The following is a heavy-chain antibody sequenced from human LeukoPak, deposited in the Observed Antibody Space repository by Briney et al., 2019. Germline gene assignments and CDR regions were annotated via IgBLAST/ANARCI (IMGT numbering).Heavy chain of an antibody. J-gene: IGHJ5*02. CDR1: GFTFSSYA. CDR3: ARGGTTPWFDP. Sequence: GGSLRLSCAASGFTFSSYAMSWVRQAPGKGLEWVSAISGSGGSTYYADSVKGRFTISRDNAKNSLYLQMNSLRAEDTAVYYCARGGTTPWFDPWGQGTLVTVSS. V-gene: IGHV3-23*01. CDR2: ISGSGGST. D-gene: IGHD1-7*01.